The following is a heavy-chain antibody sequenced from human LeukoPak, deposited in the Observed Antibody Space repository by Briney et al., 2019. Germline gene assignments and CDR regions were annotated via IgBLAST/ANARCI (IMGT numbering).Heavy chain of an antibody. CDR3: AKDRFTREYYMDV. CDR2: IRYDGSNK. Sequence: GGSLRLSCAASGFTFSSYGMHWVRQAPGKGLEWVAFIRYDGSNKYYADSVKGRFTISRDNSKNTLYLQMNSLRAEDTAVYYCAKDRFTREYYMDVWGKGTTVTISS. D-gene: IGHD2-15*01. CDR1: GFTFSSYG. J-gene: IGHJ6*03. V-gene: IGHV3-30*02.